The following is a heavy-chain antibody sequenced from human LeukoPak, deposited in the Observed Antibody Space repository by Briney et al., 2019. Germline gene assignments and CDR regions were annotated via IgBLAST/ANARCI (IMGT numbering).Heavy chain of an antibody. V-gene: IGHV3-21*01. CDR3: ARDYQYGYSTNWYHLAQIDY. Sequence: GGSLRLSCAASGFTFRSYTMNWVRQAPGKGLEWVSSISSSRSYIFYADSVKGRFTVSRDNAKNSLYLQMNSLRAEDTAIYYCARDYQYGYSTNWYHLAQIDYWGQGTLVTVSS. J-gene: IGHJ4*02. CDR2: ISSSRSYI. D-gene: IGHD2/OR15-2a*01. CDR1: GFTFRSYT.